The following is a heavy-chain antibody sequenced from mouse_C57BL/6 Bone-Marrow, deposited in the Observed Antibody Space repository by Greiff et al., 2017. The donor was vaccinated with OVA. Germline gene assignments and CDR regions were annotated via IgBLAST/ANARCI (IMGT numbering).Heavy chain of an antibody. CDR2: INPYNGGT. D-gene: IGHD1-1*01. V-gene: IGHV1-19*01. CDR1: GYTFTDYY. Sequence: VQLKQSGPVLVKPGASVKMSCKASGYTFTDYYMNWVKQSHGKSLEWIGVINPYNGGTSYNQKFKGKATLTVDKSSSTAYMELNSLTSEDSAVYYCARGLYYGSSWRTYWGQGTTLTVSS. CDR3: ARGLYYGSSWRTY. J-gene: IGHJ2*01.